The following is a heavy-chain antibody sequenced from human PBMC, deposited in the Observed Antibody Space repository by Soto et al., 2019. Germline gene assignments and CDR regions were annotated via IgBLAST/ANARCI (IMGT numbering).Heavy chain of an antibody. D-gene: IGHD2-15*01. Sequence: EVQLLESGGGLVQPGESLRLSCAVSGFIFGNYMMTWVRQTPGKGLEWVSTIRDGGESTYYADSVKGRFTISRHNSKNTLYLQMDSLGVEDTAVYYCAPHVHCSGGSCHYDAFDIRGQGTMVTVSS. J-gene: IGHJ3*02. V-gene: IGHV3-23*01. CDR2: IRDGGEST. CDR3: APHVHCSGGSCHYDAFDI. CDR1: GFIFGNYM.